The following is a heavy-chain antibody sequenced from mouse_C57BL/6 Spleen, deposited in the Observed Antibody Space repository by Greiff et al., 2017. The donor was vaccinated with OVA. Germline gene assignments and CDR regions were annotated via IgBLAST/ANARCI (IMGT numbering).Heavy chain of an antibody. CDR3: ATNYYGSSYGFAY. J-gene: IGHJ3*01. D-gene: IGHD1-1*01. V-gene: IGHV1-82*01. CDR1: GYAFSSSW. CDR2: IYPGDGDT. Sequence: VKLMESGPELVKPGASVKISCKASGYAFSSSWMNWVKQRPGKGLEWIGRIYPGDGDTNYNGKFKGKATLTADKSSSTAYMQLSSLTSEDSAVYFCATNYYGSSYGFAYWGQGTLVTVSA.